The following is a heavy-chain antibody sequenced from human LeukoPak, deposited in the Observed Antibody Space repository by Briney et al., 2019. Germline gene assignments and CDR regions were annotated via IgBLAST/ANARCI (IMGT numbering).Heavy chain of an antibody. J-gene: IGHJ5*02. Sequence: PGGSLRLSCAASGFTFSSYAMSWVRQAPGKGLEWVSTIRGSGGSTYYADSVKGRFTISRDNSKNTVYLQMNSLRAGDTAVYFCAKGGTGSTDWFDPWGQGTLVTVSS. D-gene: IGHD1-7*01. CDR3: AKGGTGSTDWFDP. CDR1: GFTFSSYA. V-gene: IGHV3-23*01. CDR2: IRGSGGST.